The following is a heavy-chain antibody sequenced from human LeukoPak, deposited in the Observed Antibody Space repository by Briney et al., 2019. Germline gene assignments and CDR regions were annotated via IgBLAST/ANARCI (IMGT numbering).Heavy chain of an antibody. V-gene: IGHV3-66*02. D-gene: IGHD3-10*01. Sequence: QSGGSLRLSCAASGFTVSSNYMSWVRQAPGKGLEWVSIIYSDGNTYYADSVKGRFTISRDNSKNTLYLQMNSLRAEDTAVYYCARTRYYYNSRSYGAPYYFDYWGQGTLVTVSS. CDR2: IYSDGNT. J-gene: IGHJ4*02. CDR1: GFTVSSNY. CDR3: ARTRYYYNSRSYGAPYYFDY.